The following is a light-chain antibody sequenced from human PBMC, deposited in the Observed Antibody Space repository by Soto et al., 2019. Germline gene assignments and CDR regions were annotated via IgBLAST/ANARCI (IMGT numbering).Light chain of an antibody. CDR2: LGS. J-gene: IGKJ5*01. V-gene: IGKV2-28*01. CDR3: MQALQTPLT. Sequence: DIVMTQSPLSLPVTPGEPASISCRSSQSLLHSNGYNYLDWYLQKPGQSPQLLIYLGSNRASGVPERFSGSRSGTDFTLKISRVEAEDVGVYYCMQALQTPLTFGQGTRLEIK. CDR1: QSLLHSNGYNY.